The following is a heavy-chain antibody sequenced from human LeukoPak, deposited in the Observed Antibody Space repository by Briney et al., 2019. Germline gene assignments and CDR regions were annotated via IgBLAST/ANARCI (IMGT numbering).Heavy chain of an antibody. Sequence: SETLPLTCTVSGGSTSSYYWSWIRQPPGKGLEWIGYIYYSGSTNYNPSLKSRFTISVDTSKNQFSLRLSSVTAADTAVYYCARGYCSGGSCYYYYGMDVWGQGTTVTVSS. CDR3: ARGYCSGGSCYYYYGMDV. V-gene: IGHV4-59*12. J-gene: IGHJ6*02. CDR1: GGSTSSYY. D-gene: IGHD2-15*01. CDR2: IYYSGST.